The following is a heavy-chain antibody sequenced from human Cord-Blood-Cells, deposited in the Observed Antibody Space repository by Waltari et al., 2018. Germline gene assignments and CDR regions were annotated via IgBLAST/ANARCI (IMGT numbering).Heavy chain of an antibody. V-gene: IGHV4-38-2*02. D-gene: IGHD3-22*01. J-gene: IGHJ3*02. CDR3: ARDGPLYYYDSSGYSGAFDI. CDR1: GYSISSGYY. CDR2: IYHSGST. Sequence: QVQLQESGPGLVKPSETLSLTCAVSGYSISSGYYWGWIRQPPGKGLEWIGSIYHSGSTDDNPSLKSRVTISVDTSKNQFSLKLSSVTAADTAVYYCARDGPLYYYDSSGYSGAFDIWGQGTMVTVSS.